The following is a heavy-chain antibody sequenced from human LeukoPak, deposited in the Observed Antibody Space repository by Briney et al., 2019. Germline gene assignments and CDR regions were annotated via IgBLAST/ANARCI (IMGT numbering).Heavy chain of an antibody. V-gene: IGHV1-2*02. CDR3: ARVDGGYASSYYFDY. J-gene: IGHJ4*02. CDR1: GYTFTGNY. Sequence: GASVKVSCKASGYTFTGNYMHWVRQVPGQGLEWMGWINPNSGGTNYAQKFQGRVTMTRDTSISTAYMELSRLRSDDTAVYYCARVDGGYASSYYFDYWGQGTLVTVSS. D-gene: IGHD5-12*01. CDR2: INPNSGGT.